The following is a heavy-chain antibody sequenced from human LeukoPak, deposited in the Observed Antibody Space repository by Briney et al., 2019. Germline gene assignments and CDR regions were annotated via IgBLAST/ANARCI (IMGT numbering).Heavy chain of an antibody. D-gene: IGHD4-17*01. V-gene: IGHV4-39*07. J-gene: IGHJ4*02. Sequence: SETLSLTCTVSGGSISSSSYYWGWVRQPPGKGLEWIGSIYYSGSTYYNPSLKSRVTISVDTSKNQFSLKLSSVTAADTAVYYCARGSDYGDSFDYWGQGTLVTVSS. CDR1: GGSISSSSYY. CDR2: IYYSGST. CDR3: ARGSDYGDSFDY.